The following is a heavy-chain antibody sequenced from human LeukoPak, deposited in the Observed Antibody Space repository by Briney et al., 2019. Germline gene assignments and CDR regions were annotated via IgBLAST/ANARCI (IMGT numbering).Heavy chain of an antibody. J-gene: IGHJ4*02. CDR3: AKDSRGYSYGYSFDY. CDR2: ISYDGSNK. CDR1: GFTFSSYG. Sequence: GGSLRLSCAASGFTFSSYGVHWVRQAPGKGLEWVAVISYDGSNKYYADSVKGRFTISKDNSKNTLYLQMNSLRAEDTAVYYCAKDSRGYSYGYSFDYWGQGTLVTVS. V-gene: IGHV3-30*18. D-gene: IGHD5-18*01.